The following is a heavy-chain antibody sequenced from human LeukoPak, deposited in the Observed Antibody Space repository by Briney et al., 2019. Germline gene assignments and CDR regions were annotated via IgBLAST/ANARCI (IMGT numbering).Heavy chain of an antibody. D-gene: IGHD3-22*01. CDR3: ARGHYDSSGYPLDH. V-gene: IGHV3-30*07. J-gene: IGHJ4*02. Sequence: DSVKGRFTISRDNSKSTLYLQMNSLRAEDTAVYYCARGHYDSSGYPLDHWGQGTLVTVSS.